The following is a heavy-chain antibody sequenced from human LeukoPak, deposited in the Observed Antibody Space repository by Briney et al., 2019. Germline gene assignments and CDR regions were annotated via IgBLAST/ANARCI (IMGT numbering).Heavy chain of an antibody. Sequence: PGGSLRLSRAASGFTFSNYGMSWVRQAPGKGLEWVSGISGSGGTTYYADSVKGRFTISRDNSKNTLYLQMNSLSDEDTAVYFCARERLENCNDGSCPDALDIWGQGTMVTISS. CDR1: GFTFSNYG. J-gene: IGHJ3*02. CDR3: ARERLENCNDGSCPDALDI. D-gene: IGHD2-15*01. V-gene: IGHV3-23*01. CDR2: ISGSGGTT.